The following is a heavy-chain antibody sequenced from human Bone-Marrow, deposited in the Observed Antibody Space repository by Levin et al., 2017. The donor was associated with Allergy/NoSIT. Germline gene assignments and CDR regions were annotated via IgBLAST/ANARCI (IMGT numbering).Heavy chain of an antibody. Sequence: SETLSLTCSVSGGSFSSGGYYWSWIRQHPGKGLEWIGYMYYTGRTYYNPSLKSRVTMSVDMSQNQFSLKLSSVTAADTAVYYCARESGGMVTATPSDGGAFDIWGQGTMVTVSS. V-gene: IGHV4-31*03. CDR3: ARESGGMVTATPSDGGAFDI. D-gene: IGHD2-15*01. CDR2: MYYTGRT. CDR1: GGSFSSGGYY. J-gene: IGHJ3*02.